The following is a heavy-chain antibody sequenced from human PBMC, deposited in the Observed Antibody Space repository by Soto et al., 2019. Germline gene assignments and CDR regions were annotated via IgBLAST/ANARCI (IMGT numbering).Heavy chain of an antibody. V-gene: IGHV3-30-3*01. CDR2: ISYDGSNK. J-gene: IGHJ4*02. Sequence: QVQLVESGGGVVQPGRSLRLSCAASGFTFSSYAMHWVRQAPGKGLEWVAVISYDGSNKYYADSVKGRFTISRDNSKNPLYLQMNSLRAEDTAVYYCARFYEGDYFDYWGQGTLVTVSS. CDR3: ARFYEGDYFDY. D-gene: IGHD3-16*01. CDR1: GFTFSSYA.